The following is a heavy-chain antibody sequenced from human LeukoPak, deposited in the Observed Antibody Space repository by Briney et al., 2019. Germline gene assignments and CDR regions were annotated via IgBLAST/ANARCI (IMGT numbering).Heavy chain of an antibody. V-gene: IGHV3-53*01. CDR1: GFTVSNNY. CDR2: IYSGGSS. Sequence: GGSLRLSCAASGFTVSNNYMSWVRQAPGKGLEWVSIIYSGGSSYYADSVRGRFTISRDNSKNTLFLRMNDLRAEDTAVYFCARLRLESAAPFDYWGQGTLVTVSS. J-gene: IGHJ4*02. CDR3: ARLRLESAAPFDY. D-gene: IGHD3-16*01.